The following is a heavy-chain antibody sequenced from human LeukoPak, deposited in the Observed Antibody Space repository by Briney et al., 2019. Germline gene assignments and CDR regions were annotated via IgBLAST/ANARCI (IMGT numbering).Heavy chain of an antibody. CDR2: ISYDGSNK. CDR1: GFTFSSYA. D-gene: IGHD6-19*01. J-gene: IGHJ4*02. CDR3: ARDLGVGGWYGGFDY. Sequence: GGSLRLSCAASGFTFSSYAMHWVRQAPGKGLEWVAVISYDGSNKYYADSVRGRFTISRDNSKNTLYLQMNSLRAEDTAVYYCARDLGVGGWYGGFDYWGQGTLVTVSS. V-gene: IGHV3-30-3*01.